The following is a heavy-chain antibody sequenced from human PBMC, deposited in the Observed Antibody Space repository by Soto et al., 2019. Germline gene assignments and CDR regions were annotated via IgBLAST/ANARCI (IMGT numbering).Heavy chain of an antibody. V-gene: IGHV1-2*04. D-gene: IGHD3-10*01. J-gene: IGHJ6*03. CDR3: AGGGGYYGSGSYDYYYYYMDV. Sequence: QVQLVQSGAEVKKPGASVKVSCKASGYTFTGYYMHWVRQAPGQGLEWMGWINPNSGGTNYAQKFQGWGNTTRDTSISTAYMELRGLRSDDTAVYYCAGGGGYYGSGSYDYYYYYMDVWGKGTTVTVSS. CDR2: INPNSGGT. CDR1: GYTFTGYY.